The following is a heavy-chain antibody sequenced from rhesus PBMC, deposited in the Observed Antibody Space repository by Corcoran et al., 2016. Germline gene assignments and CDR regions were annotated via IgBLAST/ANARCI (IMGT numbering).Heavy chain of an antibody. CDR3: AREQYGSITLDY. CDR2: IYGSRGST. Sequence: QVQLQESGPGVVKPSETLSLPCAVSGYSISSGYAWSWIRQPPGKGVEWIGYIYGSRGSTNYNPALKNRVTIAKDTSKNQFPLKLSSVTAADTAVYDCAREQYGSITLDYWGQGVLVTVSS. V-gene: IGHV4-127*01. J-gene: IGHJ4*01. D-gene: IGHD4-29*01. CDR1: GYSISSGYA.